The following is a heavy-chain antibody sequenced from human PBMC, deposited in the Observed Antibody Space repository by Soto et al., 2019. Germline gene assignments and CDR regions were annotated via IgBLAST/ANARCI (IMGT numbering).Heavy chain of an antibody. V-gene: IGHV4-30-2*01. CDR1: GGSISSGGYS. D-gene: IGHD3-10*01. CDR2: IYHSGST. CDR3: ARDGSGSYSNWFDP. J-gene: IGHJ5*02. Sequence: SETLSLTCAVSGGSISSGGYSWSWIRQPPGKGLEWIGYIYHSGSTYYNPSLKSRVTISVDRSKNQFSLKLGSVTAADTAVYYCARDGSGSYSNWFDPWGQGTLVTVSS.